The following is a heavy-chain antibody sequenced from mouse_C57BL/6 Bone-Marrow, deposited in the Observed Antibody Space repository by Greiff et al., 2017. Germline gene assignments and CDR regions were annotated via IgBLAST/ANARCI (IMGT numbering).Heavy chain of an antibody. J-gene: IGHJ3*01. V-gene: IGHV14-4*01. Sequence: EVQLQQSGAELVRPGASVTLSCTASGFNIKDDYMYWVKQRPEQGLEWIGWIDPENGDTEYASKFQGKATITADTSSNPTCLLRRSLTSYDTTVYYCTVYSNCWFAYWGQGTLVTVSA. D-gene: IGHD2-5*01. CDR2: IDPENGDT. CDR1: GFNIKDDY. CDR3: TVYSNCWFAY.